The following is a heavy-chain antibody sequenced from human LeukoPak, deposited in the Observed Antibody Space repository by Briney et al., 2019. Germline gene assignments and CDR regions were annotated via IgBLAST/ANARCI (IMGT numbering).Heavy chain of an antibody. CDR2: ISGSGGST. V-gene: IGHV3-23*01. CDR3: ARAPKFRLVGVSKGPFDP. J-gene: IGHJ5*02. CDR1: GFTFSSYG. Sequence: GGSLRLSCAASGFTFSSYGMSWVRQAPGKGLEWVSAISGSGGSTYYTDSVKGRFTISRDNSKNTLYLQMNSLRAEDTAVYYCARAPKFRLVGVSKGPFDPWGQGTLVTVSS. D-gene: IGHD1-26*01.